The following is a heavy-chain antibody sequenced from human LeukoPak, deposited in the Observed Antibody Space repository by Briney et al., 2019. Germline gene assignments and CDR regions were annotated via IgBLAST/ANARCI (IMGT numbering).Heavy chain of an antibody. D-gene: IGHD1-26*01. CDR2: INPNSGGT. CDR1: GYTFTGYY. Sequence: ASVTVSFTASGYTFTGYYMHWVRQAPGQGLEWMGWINPNSGGTNYAQKFQGRVTMTRDTSISTAYMELSRLRSDDTAVYYCARDEVSVGAVSYWGQGTLVTVSS. V-gene: IGHV1-2*02. CDR3: ARDEVSVGAVSY. J-gene: IGHJ4*02.